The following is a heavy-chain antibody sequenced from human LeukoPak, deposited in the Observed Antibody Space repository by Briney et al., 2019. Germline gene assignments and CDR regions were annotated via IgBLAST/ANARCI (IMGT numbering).Heavy chain of an antibody. CDR3: ARDRMGATTDY. CDR1: GFTFSSYS. CDR2: ISSSSSYI. V-gene: IGHV3-21*01. Sequence: GGSLRLSCAASGFTFSSYSMNWVRQAPGKGLEWVSSISSSSSYIYYADSVKGRFTISRDNAKNTLYLQMNSLRAEDTAVYYCARDRMGATTDYWGQGTLVTVSS. D-gene: IGHD1-26*01. J-gene: IGHJ4*02.